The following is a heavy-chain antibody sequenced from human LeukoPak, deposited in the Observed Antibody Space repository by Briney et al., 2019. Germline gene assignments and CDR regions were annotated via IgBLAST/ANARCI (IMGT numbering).Heavy chain of an antibody. D-gene: IGHD3-16*02. V-gene: IGHV3-48*03. J-gene: IGHJ4*02. Sequence: PGGSLRLSCAASGFTFSSYEMNWVRQAPGKGLEWVSYISSSGSTIYYADSVKGRFTISRDNAKNSLYLQMNSLRAEDTAVYYCARVNFAYDYVWGSYLLDYWGQGTLVTVSS. CDR2: ISSSGSTI. CDR1: GFTFSSYE. CDR3: ARVNFAYDYVWGSYLLDY.